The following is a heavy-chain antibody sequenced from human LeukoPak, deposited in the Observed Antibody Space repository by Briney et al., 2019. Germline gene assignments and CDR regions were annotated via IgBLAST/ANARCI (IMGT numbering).Heavy chain of an antibody. Sequence: GGSLRLSCAASGFTFTSYAMSWVRQAPGKGLEWVSTISGSTYYADPVKGRFTISRDNSKNTVYLQMNSLRAEDTAVYYCAKEMATIRAFDFWGQGTMVTVSS. CDR3: AKEMATIRAFDF. D-gene: IGHD5-24*01. J-gene: IGHJ3*01. CDR1: GFTFTSYA. CDR2: ISGST. V-gene: IGHV3-23*01.